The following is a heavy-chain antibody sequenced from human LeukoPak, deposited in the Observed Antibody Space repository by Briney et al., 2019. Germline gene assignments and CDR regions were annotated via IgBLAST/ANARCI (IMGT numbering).Heavy chain of an antibody. D-gene: IGHD4-17*01. Sequence: KASETLSLTCTVSGGSISSGGYYWSWIRQPPGKGLEWIGHIYYSGSTNYNPSLKSRVTISVDTFKNQFSLKLSSVTAADTAVYFCARDLGGTYAHYFDYWGQGTLVTVSS. CDR2: IYYSGST. V-gene: IGHV4-61*08. CDR1: GGSISSGGYY. J-gene: IGHJ4*02. CDR3: ARDLGGTYAHYFDY.